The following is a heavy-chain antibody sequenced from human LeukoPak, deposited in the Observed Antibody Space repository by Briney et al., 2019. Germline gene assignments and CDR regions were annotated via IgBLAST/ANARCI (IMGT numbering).Heavy chain of an antibody. CDR1: GYTFTSYD. Sequence: ASVKVSCKASGYTFTSYDINWVRQATGQGLEWMGWMNPNSGNTGYAQKFQGRITMTRDTSTSTAYMELRSLKSDDTAVYYCARGLVVPAAMGEFDYWGQGTLIAVSS. CDR3: ARGLVVPAAMGEFDY. D-gene: IGHD2-2*01. CDR2: MNPNSGNT. J-gene: IGHJ4*02. V-gene: IGHV1-8*01.